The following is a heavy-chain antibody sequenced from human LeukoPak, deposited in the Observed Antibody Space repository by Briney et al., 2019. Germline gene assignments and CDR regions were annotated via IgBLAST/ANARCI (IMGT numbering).Heavy chain of an antibody. Sequence: PSETLSLTCSVSGGSISSLYWSWIRQPPGKGLEWIGYIYYTVSTNYNPSLKSRVTMFVDMSKNQFSLRLSSVTAADTAVYYCARHRAYSSSSPFDYWGQGTLVTVSS. CDR2: IYYTVST. CDR3: ARHRAYSSSSPFDY. CDR1: GGSISSLY. D-gene: IGHD6-6*01. V-gene: IGHV4-59*08. J-gene: IGHJ4*02.